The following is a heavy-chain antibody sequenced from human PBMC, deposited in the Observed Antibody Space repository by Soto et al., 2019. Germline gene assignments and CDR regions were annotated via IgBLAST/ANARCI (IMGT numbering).Heavy chain of an antibody. J-gene: IGHJ4*02. D-gene: IGHD3-22*01. V-gene: IGHV1-18*04. Sequence: PSVKVSCKASGYTFTSYAISWVRQAPGQGLEWMGWISAYNGNTNYAEKLQGRVTMTTDTSTSTAYMELRSLRSDDTAVYYCARDLRENYYDSSGYYGYWGQGTLVTVS. CDR3: ARDLRENYYDSSGYYGY. CDR2: ISAYNGNT. CDR1: GYTFTSYA.